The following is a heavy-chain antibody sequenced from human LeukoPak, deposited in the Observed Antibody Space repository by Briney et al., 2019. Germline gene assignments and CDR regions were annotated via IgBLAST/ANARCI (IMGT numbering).Heavy chain of an antibody. CDR1: GGSISSGSYY. CDR2: IYTSGST. Sequence: SETLSLTCTVSGGSISSGSYYWSWIRQPAGKGLEWIGRIYTSGSTNYNPSLKSRVTISVDTSKNQFSLKLSSVTAADTAVYYCARDSGIVVADAFDIWGQGTMVTVSS. D-gene: IGHD3-22*01. J-gene: IGHJ3*02. V-gene: IGHV4-61*02. CDR3: ARDSGIVVADAFDI.